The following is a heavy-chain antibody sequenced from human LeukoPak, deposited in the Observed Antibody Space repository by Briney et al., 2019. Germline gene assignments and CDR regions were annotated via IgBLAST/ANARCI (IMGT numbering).Heavy chain of an antibody. V-gene: IGHV4-59*06. CDR2: IYYSGST. J-gene: IGHJ5*02. CDR3: ASDFPIFGVVIP. Sequence: SETLSLTCTVSGGSISSYYWSWIRQPPGKGLEWIGYIYYSGSTYYNPSLKSRVTISVDTSKNQFSLKLSSVTAADTAVYYCASDFPIFGVVIPWGQGTLVTVSS. D-gene: IGHD3-3*01. CDR1: GGSISSYY.